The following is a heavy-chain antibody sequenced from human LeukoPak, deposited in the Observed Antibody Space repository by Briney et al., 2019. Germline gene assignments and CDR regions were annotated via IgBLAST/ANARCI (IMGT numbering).Heavy chain of an antibody. CDR3: ARRSYDGSGYYYVDY. Sequence: SETLSLTCTVSGGSISSSGYYWGWIRQPPGKGLEWIGSISSGGSTHYTPSHKSRVTISVEKSKNQFSLKLSSVTAADTAVYYCARRSYDGSGYYYVDYWGQGTLVTVSS. CDR2: ISSGGST. CDR1: GGSISSSGYY. J-gene: IGHJ4*02. D-gene: IGHD3-22*01. V-gene: IGHV4-39*01.